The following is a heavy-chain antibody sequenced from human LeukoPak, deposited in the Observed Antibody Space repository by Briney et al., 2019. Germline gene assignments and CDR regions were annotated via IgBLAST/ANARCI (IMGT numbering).Heavy chain of an antibody. Sequence: SETLSLTCTVSGGSISSYCWSWIRQPPGKGLEWIGYIYNSGNTNYNPSLKSRVTISVDTPKNQFSLKLSSVTAADTAVYYCARQRGGSYYGDTYYFDYWGQGTLVTVSS. D-gene: IGHD1-26*01. V-gene: IGHV4-59*08. J-gene: IGHJ4*02. CDR1: GGSISSYC. CDR2: IYNSGNT. CDR3: ARQRGGSYYGDTYYFDY.